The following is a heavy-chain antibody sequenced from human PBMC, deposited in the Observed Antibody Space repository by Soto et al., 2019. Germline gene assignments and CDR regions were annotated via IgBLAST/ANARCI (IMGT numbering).Heavy chain of an antibody. Sequence: SVKVSCKASGYTFTSYGISWVRQTHVHGPQWMGWISAYNGNTNYAQKSQGRVTMTTDTYTSTADMELRRLRSDDTAVYYCASHYYGSGSHQGYYYGMDVWGQGTKVSV. CDR3: ASHYYGSGSHQGYYYGMDV. CDR1: GYTFTSYG. CDR2: ISAYNGNT. V-gene: IGHV1-18*04. D-gene: IGHD3-10*01. J-gene: IGHJ6*02.